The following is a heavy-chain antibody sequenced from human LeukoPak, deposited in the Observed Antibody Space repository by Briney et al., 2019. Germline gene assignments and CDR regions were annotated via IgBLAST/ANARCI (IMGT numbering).Heavy chain of an antibody. Sequence: SETLSLTCSVSGGTISSSSYYWGLIRQPPGKGLEWIGSIYYGGNTHYNPSLKSRVTISVDTSKNQFSLRLSSVTAADTAVYYCARHPRTQSWFGEALHYYYYMDVWGRGTTVTVSS. V-gene: IGHV4-39*01. CDR1: GGTISSSSYY. CDR2: IYYGGNT. J-gene: IGHJ6*03. D-gene: IGHD3-10*01. CDR3: ARHPRTQSWFGEALHYYYYMDV.